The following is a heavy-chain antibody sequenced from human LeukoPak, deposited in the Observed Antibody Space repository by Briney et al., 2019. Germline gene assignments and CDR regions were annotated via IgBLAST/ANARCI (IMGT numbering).Heavy chain of an antibody. D-gene: IGHD1-26*01. CDR3: ARVGATLAFDY. CDR2: ISYNGSNK. V-gene: IGHV3-30*01. Sequence: GRSLRLSCAASGFTFSSYAMHWVRQAPGKGLEWVEVISYNGSNKYYADSVKGRFTISRDNAKNTLYLQMNSLRAEDTAVYYCARVGATLAFDYWGQGTLSPSPQ. J-gene: IGHJ4*02. CDR1: GFTFSSYA.